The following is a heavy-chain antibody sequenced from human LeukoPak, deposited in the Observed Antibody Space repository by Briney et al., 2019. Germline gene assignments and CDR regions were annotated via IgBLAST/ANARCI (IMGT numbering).Heavy chain of an antibody. D-gene: IGHD6-19*01. J-gene: IGHJ6*03. CDR1: GFTFSSYE. V-gene: IGHV3-48*03. CDR3: ARRNSGWTSLGYYYYMDV. CDR2: ISSSGSTI. Sequence: GGSLRLSCAASGFTFSSYEMNWVRQAPVKGLEWVSYISSSGSTIYYADSVKGRFTISRDNDKNSLYLQMNSLRAEGTAVYYCARRNSGWTSLGYYYYMDVWGKGTTVTVSS.